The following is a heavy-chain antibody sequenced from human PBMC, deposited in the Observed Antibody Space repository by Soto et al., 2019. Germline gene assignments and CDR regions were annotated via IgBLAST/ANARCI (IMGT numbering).Heavy chain of an antibody. CDR3: AHHGYCSGGSCYSLGGGWFDP. CDR1: GFSLSTSGVG. CDR2: IYWTDDK. J-gene: IGHJ5*02. V-gene: IGHV2-5*01. D-gene: IGHD2-15*01. Sequence: KSGPTLVNPTQTLTLTCTFSGFSLSTSGVGVGWIRQPPGKALEWLALIYWTDDKRYSPSLKRRLTITKDTSKNQVVLTMTNMDPVDTATYYCAHHGYCSGGSCYSLGGGWFDPWGQGTLVT.